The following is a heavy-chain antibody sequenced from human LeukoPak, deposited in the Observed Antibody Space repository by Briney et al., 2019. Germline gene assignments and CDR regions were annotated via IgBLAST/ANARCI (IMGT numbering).Heavy chain of an antibody. CDR1: GYSFTSYW. J-gene: IGHJ6*02. D-gene: IGHD3-22*01. CDR3: ARQAYYYDSSGYYYPDYYYGMDV. CDR2: IYPGDSDT. Sequence: GESLKISCKGSGYSFTSYWIGWVRQVPGKGLEWMGIIYPGDSDTRYSPSFQGQVTISADKSISTAYLQWSSLKASDTAMYYCARQAYYYDSSGYYYPDYYYGMDVWGQGTTVTVSS. V-gene: IGHV5-51*01.